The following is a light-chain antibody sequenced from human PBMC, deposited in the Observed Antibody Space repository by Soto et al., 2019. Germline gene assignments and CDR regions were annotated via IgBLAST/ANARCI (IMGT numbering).Light chain of an antibody. J-gene: IGKJ1*01. Sequence: EIVLTQSPATLSLSPGERATLSCRASQSISTYLAWYQHKPGQAPRLLMYEASNRATGVPPRFSGSGSGTDFTLTISSLEPEDFAIYYCQQETFGQGTKVDI. CDR3: QQET. CDR2: EAS. CDR1: QSISTY. V-gene: IGKV3-11*01.